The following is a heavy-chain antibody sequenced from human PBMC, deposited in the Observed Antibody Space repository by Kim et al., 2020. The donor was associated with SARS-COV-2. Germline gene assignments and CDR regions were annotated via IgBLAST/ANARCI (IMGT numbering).Heavy chain of an antibody. CDR1: GGSISSSSYY. CDR2: IYYSGST. V-gene: IGHV4-39*01. J-gene: IGHJ6*03. CDR3: ARAHSSYYYYYYMDV. Sequence: SETLSLTCTVSGGSISSSSYYWGWIRQPPGKGLEWIGSIYYSGSTYYNPSLKSRVTISVDTSKNQFSLNLSSVTAADTAVYYCARAHSSYYYYYYMDVWGKGTTVTVSS. D-gene: IGHD5-18*01.